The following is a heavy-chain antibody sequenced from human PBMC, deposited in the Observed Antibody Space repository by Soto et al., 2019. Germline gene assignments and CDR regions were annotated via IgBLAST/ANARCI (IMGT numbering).Heavy chain of an antibody. V-gene: IGHV4-30-2*01. CDR1: GGSISGGGYT. D-gene: IGHD7-27*01. Sequence: QLQLQESGSGLVRPSQTLSLNCAVSGGSISGGGYTWSWIRQAPGQGLEWIGYIYHGGSTYYNPSLTSRVTITVAKSKTQFSLRVTSVTAADTAVYDCARTLTGDRGAYFDFWGRGTLVTVSS. CDR2: IYHGGST. CDR3: ARTLTGDRGAYFDF. J-gene: IGHJ4*02.